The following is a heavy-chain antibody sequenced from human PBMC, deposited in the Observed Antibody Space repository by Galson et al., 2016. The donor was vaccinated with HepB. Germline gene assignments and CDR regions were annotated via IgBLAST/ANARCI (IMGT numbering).Heavy chain of an antibody. V-gene: IGHV3-21*01. J-gene: IGHJ4*02. CDR3: VRDGSGLYMVTTTGYFDH. D-gene: IGHD4-17*01. Sequence: SLRLSCATSGFRFSDYNMNWVRQAPGKGLEWVSGIDKNNGNVKYADWVRGRFTVSRDNAKNSVSLRMNSLRAEDTAIYYCVRDGSGLYMVTTTGYFDHWGQGTLVTVSS. CDR2: IDKNNGNV. CDR1: GFRFSDYN.